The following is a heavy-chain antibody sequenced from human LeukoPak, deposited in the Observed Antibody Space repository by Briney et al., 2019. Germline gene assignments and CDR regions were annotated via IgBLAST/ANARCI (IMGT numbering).Heavy chain of an antibody. Sequence: GGSLRLSCEGSGFTFSNYWMGWVRQAPGKGLQWVANIKTDGSEKYYVDSVKGRFTISRDNAKNSLYLQMNSLRAEDTAVYYCARELWFGELLSTYWGQGTLVTVSS. V-gene: IGHV3-7*01. J-gene: IGHJ4*02. D-gene: IGHD3-10*01. CDR3: ARELWFGELLSTY. CDR2: IKTDGSEK. CDR1: GFTFSNYW.